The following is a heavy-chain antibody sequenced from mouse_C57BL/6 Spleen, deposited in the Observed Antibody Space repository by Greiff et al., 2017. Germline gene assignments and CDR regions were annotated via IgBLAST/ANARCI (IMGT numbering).Heavy chain of an antibody. CDR1: GYTFTSYW. J-gene: IGHJ2*01. CDR3: ATGTRHFDY. CDR2: IYPSDSET. D-gene: IGHD4-1*01. Sequence: QVQLQQPGAELVRPGSSVKLSCKASGYTFTSYWMDWVKQRPGQGLEWIGNIYPSDSETHYNQKFKDKATLTVDKSSSTAYMQLSSLTSEDSAVYYCATGTRHFDYWGQGTTLTVSS. V-gene: IGHV1-61*01.